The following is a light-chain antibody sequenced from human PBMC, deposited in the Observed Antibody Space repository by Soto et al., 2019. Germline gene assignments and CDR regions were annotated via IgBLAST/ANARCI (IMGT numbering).Light chain of an antibody. CDR2: DVS. CDR1: SSDVGGYNY. V-gene: IGLV2-14*01. Sequence: QSVRDQPASVSGCPGEAITIFCTGTSSDVGGYNYVSWYQQHPGKAPKIMIYDVSNRPSGVSNRFSGSKSGNTASLTISGLQAEHEADYYCSSYTSSSSNVFGTVTKVTVL. J-gene: IGLJ1*01. CDR3: SSYTSSSSNV.